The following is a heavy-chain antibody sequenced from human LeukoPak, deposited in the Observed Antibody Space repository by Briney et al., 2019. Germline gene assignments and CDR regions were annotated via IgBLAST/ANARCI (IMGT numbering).Heavy chain of an antibody. CDR2: INHNGNVN. Sequence: GGSLRLSCAASGFTFSSYWMNWARQAPGKGLEWVASINHNGNVNYYVDSVKGRFTISRDNAKNSLYLQMNSLRAEDTALYYCAKDIPPDYWGQGTLVTVSS. J-gene: IGHJ4*02. CDR1: GFTFSSYW. CDR3: AKDIPPDY. V-gene: IGHV3-7*03.